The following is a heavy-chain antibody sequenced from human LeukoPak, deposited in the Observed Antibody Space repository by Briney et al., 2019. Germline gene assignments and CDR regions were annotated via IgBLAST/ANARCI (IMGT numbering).Heavy chain of an antibody. J-gene: IGHJ4*02. Sequence: PGRSLRLSCAASGFTFDDYGMHWVRQAPGKGLEWVSGISWNSGSIGYADSVKGRFTISRDNAKNSLYLQMNSLRAEDTALYYCAKESHDSSSFDYWGQGTLVTVSS. D-gene: IGHD3-22*01. CDR1: GFTFDDYG. V-gene: IGHV3-9*01. CDR2: ISWNSGSI. CDR3: AKESHDSSSFDY.